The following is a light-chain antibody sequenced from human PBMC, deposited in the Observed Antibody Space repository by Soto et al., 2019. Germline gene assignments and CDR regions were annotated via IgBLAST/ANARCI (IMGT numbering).Light chain of an antibody. CDR1: QSVSNNY. V-gene: IGKV3D-20*02. J-gene: IGKJ5*01. Sequence: EIVLTQSPCTLSLSPGERATLSCRASQSVSNNYLAWYQQKPGQAPRLLIYGASNRATGIPDRFSGSGSGTDFTLTISSVEPDDFAVYYCQQRSNWPPITFGQGTRLEIK. CDR3: QQRSNWPPIT. CDR2: GAS.